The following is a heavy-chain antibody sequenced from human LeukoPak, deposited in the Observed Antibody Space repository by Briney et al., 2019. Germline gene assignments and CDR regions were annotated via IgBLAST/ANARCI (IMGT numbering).Heavy chain of an antibody. CDR3: ARVFARLGSF. J-gene: IGHJ4*02. CDR2: INHSGST. D-gene: IGHD6-6*01. V-gene: IGHV4-34*01. Sequence: PSETLSLTCAVYGGSFSGYYWSWIRQPPGKGLEWIGEINHSGSTNYNPSLKSRVTISVDTSKNQFSLELSSVTAADTAVYYCARVFARLGSFWGQGTLVTVSS. CDR1: GGSFSGYY.